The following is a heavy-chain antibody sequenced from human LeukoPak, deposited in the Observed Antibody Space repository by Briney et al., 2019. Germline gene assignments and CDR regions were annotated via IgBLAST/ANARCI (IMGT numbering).Heavy chain of an antibody. CDR2: IIQDGSVT. J-gene: IGHJ4*02. V-gene: IGHV3-74*01. CDR3: ATDDYRGLGY. Sequence: GGSLRLSCVTYGITFSNYYMHWVRQVPGEGLVWVSHIIQDGSVTSYADSVKGRFTISRDNAKNTVYLQLNNLRAEDTAVYHCATDDYRGLGYWGQGTLVTVSS. CDR1: GITFSNYY. D-gene: IGHD3-16*01.